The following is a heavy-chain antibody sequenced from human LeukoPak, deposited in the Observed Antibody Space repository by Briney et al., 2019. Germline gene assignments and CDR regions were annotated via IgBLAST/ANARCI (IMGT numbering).Heavy chain of an antibody. CDR3: ARSTYKIYYYYYYMDV. D-gene: IGHD2-2*01. Sequence: ASVKVSCKASGYTFTSYGISWVRHAPGQRLEWMGWISAYNGNTNYAQKLQGRVTMTTDTSTSTAYMELRSLRSDDTAVYYCARSTYKIYYYYYYMDVWGKGTAVTVCS. J-gene: IGHJ6*03. CDR2: ISAYNGNT. CDR1: GYTFTSYG. V-gene: IGHV1-18*01.